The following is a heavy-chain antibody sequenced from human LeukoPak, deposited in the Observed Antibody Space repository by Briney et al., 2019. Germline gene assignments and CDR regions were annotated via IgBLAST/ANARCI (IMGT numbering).Heavy chain of an antibody. J-gene: IGHJ4*02. CDR1: GFTFSSYG. D-gene: IGHD6-19*01. Sequence: PGGSLRLSCAASGFTFSSYGMSWVRQAPGKGLEWVSFISGSGGSTYYADSVKGRFTISRDNAKNSLYLQMNSLRAEDTAVYYCARDPSAVAASDYWGQGTLVTVSS. V-gene: IGHV3-21*01. CDR3: ARDPSAVAASDY. CDR2: ISGSGGST.